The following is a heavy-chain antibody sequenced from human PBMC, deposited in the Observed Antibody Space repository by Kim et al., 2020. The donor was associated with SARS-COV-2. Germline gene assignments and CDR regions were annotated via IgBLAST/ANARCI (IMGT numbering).Heavy chain of an antibody. CDR2: ISAYNGNT. D-gene: IGHD4-17*01. Sequence: ASVKVSCKASGYTFTSYGISWVRQAPGQGLEWMGWISAYNGNTNYAQKLQGRVTMTTDTSTSTAYMELRSLRSDDTAVYYCARDWVRDYGDSRTPLSYYYYGMDVWGQGTTVTVSS. CDR3: ARDWVRDYGDSRTPLSYYYYGMDV. CDR1: GYTFTSYG. V-gene: IGHV1-18*01. J-gene: IGHJ6*02.